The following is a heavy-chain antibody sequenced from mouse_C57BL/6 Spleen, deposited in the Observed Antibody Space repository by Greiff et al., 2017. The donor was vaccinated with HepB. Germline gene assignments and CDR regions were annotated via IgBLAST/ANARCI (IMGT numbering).Heavy chain of an antibody. Sequence: EVMLVESGGDLVKPGGSLKLSCAASGFTFSSYGMSWVRQTPDKRLEWVATISSGGSYTYYPDSVKGRFTISRDNAKNTLYLQLSSLKSEDTDMYDCARKTAQAKCYFDYWGQGTTLTVAS. CDR2: ISSGGSYT. CDR1: GFTFSSYG. V-gene: IGHV5-6*01. J-gene: IGHJ2*01. D-gene: IGHD3-2*02. CDR3: ARKTAQAKCYFDY.